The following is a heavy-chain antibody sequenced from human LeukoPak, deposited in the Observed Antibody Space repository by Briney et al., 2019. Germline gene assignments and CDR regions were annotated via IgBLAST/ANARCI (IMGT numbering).Heavy chain of an antibody. CDR1: GFTFSSYS. D-gene: IGHD2-15*01. J-gene: IGHJ3*02. CDR3: ARDGYCSGGSCFNI. Sequence: PGGSLRLSCAASGFTFSSYSMNWVRQAPGKGLEWVSSISSSSSYIYYADSVKGRFTISRDNAKNSLYLQMNSLRAEDTAVYYCARDGYCSGGSCFNIWGQGIMVTVSS. CDR2: ISSSSSYI. V-gene: IGHV3-21*01.